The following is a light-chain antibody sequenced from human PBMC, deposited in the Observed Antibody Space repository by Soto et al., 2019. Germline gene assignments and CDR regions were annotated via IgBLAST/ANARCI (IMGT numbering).Light chain of an antibody. CDR1: QSVLNSSNNKNY. CDR3: QQRSNWPIT. Sequence: IMMTQSPDSRAVSQREGATINCKSSQSVLNSSNNKNYLAWYQQKPGQAPRLLIYDASNRATGIPARFSGSGSGTDFTLTISSLEPEDFAVYYCQQRSNWPITFGQGTRLEIK. CDR2: DAS. V-gene: IGKV4-1*01. J-gene: IGKJ5*01.